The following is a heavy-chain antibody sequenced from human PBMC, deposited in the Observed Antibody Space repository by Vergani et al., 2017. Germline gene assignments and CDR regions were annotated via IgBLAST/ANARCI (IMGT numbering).Heavy chain of an antibody. CDR2: IIPIFGTT. CDR3: ARDXGYYDSSGYYAFDI. Sequence: QVQLVQSGAEVKKPGSSVKVSCKASGGTFSSYAISWVRQAPGQGLEWMGRIIPIFGTTNSAQKFQGRVTISADESTSTAYMELSSLRSEDTAVYYCARDXGYYDSSGYYAFDIWGQGTMVTVSS. J-gene: IGHJ3*02. D-gene: IGHD3-22*01. V-gene: IGHV1-69*13. CDR1: GGTFSSYA.